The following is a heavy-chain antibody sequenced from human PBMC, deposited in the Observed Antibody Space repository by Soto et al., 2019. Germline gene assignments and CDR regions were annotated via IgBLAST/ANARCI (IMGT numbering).Heavy chain of an antibody. CDR2: ISLYSDGT. J-gene: IGHJ5*02. Sequence: ASVKVSCKTSGYTFSTYGITGVRQAPGQPLEWLGWISLYSDGTNYAQKFQGRVSMTTDTSTTTAYMELRSLRSDDTAVYYCARVVPGAEAWFGPWGQGTLVTVSS. V-gene: IGHV1-18*01. D-gene: IGHD2-2*01. CDR3: ARVVPGAEAWFGP. CDR1: GYTFSTYG.